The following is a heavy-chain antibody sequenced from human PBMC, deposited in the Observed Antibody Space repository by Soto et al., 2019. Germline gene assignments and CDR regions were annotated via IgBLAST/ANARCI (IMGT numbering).Heavy chain of an antibody. D-gene: IGHD5-12*01. Sequence: GGTLSLSCAASGFTFIDYYMSWIRPAPGKGLEWVSYISSSGSTIYYADSVKGRFTISRDNAKNSLNLQMNSLRAEDTAVYYCASLVATIHGFDYWGQGTLVTVSS. V-gene: IGHV3-11*01. CDR2: ISSSGSTI. CDR1: GFTFIDYY. CDR3: ASLVATIHGFDY. J-gene: IGHJ4*02.